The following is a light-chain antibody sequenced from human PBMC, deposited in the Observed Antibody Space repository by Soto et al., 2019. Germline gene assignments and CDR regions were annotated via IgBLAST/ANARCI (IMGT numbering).Light chain of an antibody. V-gene: IGKV1-5*01. CDR3: QQYNSYSRT. CDR1: QSISSW. J-gene: IGKJ1*01. CDR2: DAS. Sequence: DIQMTQSPSTLSASVGDRVTITCRASQSISSWLDWYQQKPGKAPKLLIHDASSLESGVPSRLRGSGSGTQFTLTISSLQPDDFATYYCQQYNSYSRTFRQGTKVDIK.